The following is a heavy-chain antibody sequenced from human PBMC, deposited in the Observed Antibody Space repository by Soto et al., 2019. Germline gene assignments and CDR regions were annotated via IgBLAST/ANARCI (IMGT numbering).Heavy chain of an antibody. CDR3: AKETYSGPLDY. D-gene: IGHD2-15*01. V-gene: IGHV3-30*18. Sequence: QVQLVESGGRVVQPGRSLRLSCAASGFTFSSYGMHWVRQAPGKGLEWVAVISYDGSNKYYADSVKGRFTISRDNSKNTLYLQMNSLRAEDTAVYYCAKETYSGPLDYWGQGTLVTVSS. J-gene: IGHJ4*02. CDR1: GFTFSSYG. CDR2: ISYDGSNK.